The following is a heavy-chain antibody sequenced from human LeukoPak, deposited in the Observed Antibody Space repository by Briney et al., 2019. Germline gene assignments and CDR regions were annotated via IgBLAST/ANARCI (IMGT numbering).Heavy chain of an antibody. D-gene: IGHD2-21*02. J-gene: IGHJ6*02. Sequence: ASVKVSCKASGYTFTSYYMHWVRQAPGQGPEWMGIINPSGGSTSNAQKFQGRVTMTRDTSTSTVYMELSSLRSEDTAVYYCARGYCGGDCYSDYYYGMDVWGQGTTVTVSS. CDR1: GYTFTSYY. V-gene: IGHV1-46*01. CDR3: ARGYCGGDCYSDYYYGMDV. CDR2: INPSGGST.